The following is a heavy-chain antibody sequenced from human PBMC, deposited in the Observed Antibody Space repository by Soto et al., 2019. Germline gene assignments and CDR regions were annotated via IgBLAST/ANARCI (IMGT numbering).Heavy chain of an antibody. J-gene: IGHJ4*02. CDR1: GFTFSGYY. V-gene: IGHV3-11*01. CDR2: ISSSTYPT. Sequence: QVQLVESGGGLVKPGGSLRLSCAASGFTFSGYYMGWIRQAPGKGLEWVAYISSSTYPTYYAASVKGRFTISRDNAKNSLYLQMNSLRAEDTAVYYCARDLYYYGSGSYLAFDYWGQGTLVTVSS. D-gene: IGHD3-10*01. CDR3: ARDLYYYGSGSYLAFDY.